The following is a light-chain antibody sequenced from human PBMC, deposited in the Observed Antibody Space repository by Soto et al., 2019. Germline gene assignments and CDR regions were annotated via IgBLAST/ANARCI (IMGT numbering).Light chain of an antibody. CDR2: GAS. V-gene: IGKV3-15*01. J-gene: IGKJ2*01. CDR1: QSVRSY. Sequence: EIVMTQSPATLSVSPGDRATLSCRASQSVRSYLAWYQQKPGQSPRLLISGASTRATGFPARFSGSGSGTEFTPTISNLQSEDFAVYYCQQYNNWPYTVGQGTKVDSK. CDR3: QQYNNWPYT.